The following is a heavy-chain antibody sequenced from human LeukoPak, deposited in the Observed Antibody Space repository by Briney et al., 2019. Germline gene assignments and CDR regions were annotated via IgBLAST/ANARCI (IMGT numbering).Heavy chain of an antibody. CDR3: ARHGVTGSSSSPTDY. CDR2: IYPGDSDT. Sequence: GESLKISCQGSGYSFSTYWIAWVRQMPGKGLELMGIIYPGDSDTRYSPSFQGQVTISADKSISTAYLQWSSLKVSDSAMYYCARHGVTGSSSSPTDYWGQGTLVTVSS. J-gene: IGHJ4*02. CDR1: GYSFSTYW. D-gene: IGHD6-6*01. V-gene: IGHV5-51*01.